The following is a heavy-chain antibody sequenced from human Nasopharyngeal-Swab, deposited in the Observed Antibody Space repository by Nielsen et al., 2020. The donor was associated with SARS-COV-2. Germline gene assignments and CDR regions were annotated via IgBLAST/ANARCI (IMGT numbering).Heavy chain of an antibody. J-gene: IGHJ4*02. V-gene: IGHV3-21*01. Sequence: GESLKISCAASGFTFSSYSMNWVRQAPGKGLEWVSSISSSSSYIYYADSVKGRFTISRDNSKNTLYLQMNSLRAEDTAVYYCARDYYGSGSSFDYWGQGTLVTVSS. CDR1: GFTFSSYS. D-gene: IGHD3-10*01. CDR2: ISSSSSYI. CDR3: ARDYYGSGSSFDY.